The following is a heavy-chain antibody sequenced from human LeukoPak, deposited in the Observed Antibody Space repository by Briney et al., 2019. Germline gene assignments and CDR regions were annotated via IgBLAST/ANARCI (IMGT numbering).Heavy chain of an antibody. V-gene: IGHV3-23*01. CDR3: AKGPYDSSGYYIDY. CDR1: GFTFSSYA. D-gene: IGHD3-22*01. J-gene: IGHJ4*02. Sequence: TGGSLRLSCAASGFTFSSYAMSWVRQAPGKGLEWVSAISGSGGSTYYADSVKGRFTISRDNSKNTLYLQMNSLRAEDTAVYYCAKGPYDSSGYYIDYWRQGTLVTVSS. CDR2: ISGSGGST.